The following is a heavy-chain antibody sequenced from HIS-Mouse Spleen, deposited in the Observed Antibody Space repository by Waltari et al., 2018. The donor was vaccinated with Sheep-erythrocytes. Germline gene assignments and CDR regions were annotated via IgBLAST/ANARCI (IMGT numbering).Heavy chain of an antibody. CDR1: GFTFVDYA. J-gene: IGHJ3*02. CDR2: ISWNSGSI. Sequence: EVQLVESGGGLVQPGRSLRLSCAASGFTFVDYAMHWVRQAPGKGLGWVSGISWNSGSIGYADSVKGRFTISRDNAKNSLYLQMNSLRAEDTALCYCAKGAFDIWGQGTMVTVSS. V-gene: IGHV3-9*01. CDR3: AKGAFDI.